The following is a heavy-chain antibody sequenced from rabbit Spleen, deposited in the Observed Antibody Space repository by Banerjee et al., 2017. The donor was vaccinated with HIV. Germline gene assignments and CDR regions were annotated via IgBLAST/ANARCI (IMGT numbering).Heavy chain of an antibody. CDR3: VRDQAGNPDYGPYYLNL. CDR1: GFSFSSSYW. J-gene: IGHJ4*01. CDR2: IYTGSSGST. V-gene: IGHV1S45*01. Sequence: QEQLEESGGGLVKPEGSLTLTCTASGFSFSSSYWICWVRQAPGKGLEWIACIYTGSSGSTYYESWLNGRFTISKTSSTTVTLQMTSLTAADTATYFCVRDQAGNPDYGPYYLNLWGQGTLVTVS. D-gene: IGHD7-1*01.